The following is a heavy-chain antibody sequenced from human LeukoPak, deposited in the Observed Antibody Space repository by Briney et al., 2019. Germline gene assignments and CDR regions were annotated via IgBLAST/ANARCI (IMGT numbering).Heavy chain of an antibody. D-gene: IGHD5-12*01. CDR1: GASLRPYY. J-gene: IGHJ4*02. CDR2: IYYSGST. V-gene: IGHV4-59*01. CDR3: ARAHSYSGHAEADY. Sequence: PSETLSLTCSVSGASLRPYYWSWIRQPPGKQLEWIGYIYYSGSTKYNPSLKSRVTMSGDTSDNQFSLKLRSVTAADTAVYYCARAHSYSGHAEADYWGQGALVTVSS.